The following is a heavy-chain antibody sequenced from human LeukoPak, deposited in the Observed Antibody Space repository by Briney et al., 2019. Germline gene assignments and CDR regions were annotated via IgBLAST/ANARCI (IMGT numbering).Heavy chain of an antibody. CDR1: GGSISSYY. CDR3: ARGESLEFDY. Sequence: SETLSLTCTVSGGSISSYYWSWIRQPAGKGLEWIGRIYTAGITKYNPSLKSRVTMSVDTSKNQFSLRLSSVTAADTAVYYCARGESLEFDYWGQGTLVTVSS. D-gene: IGHD1-1*01. J-gene: IGHJ4*02. V-gene: IGHV4-4*07. CDR2: IYTAGIT.